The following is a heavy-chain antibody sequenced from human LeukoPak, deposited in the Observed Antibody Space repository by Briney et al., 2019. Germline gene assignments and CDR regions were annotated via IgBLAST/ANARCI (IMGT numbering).Heavy chain of an antibody. CDR3: AGHSIAATGADAFDI. CDR2: IYDSGST. CDR1: GGSISRYY. D-gene: IGHD6-13*01. Sequence: SETLSLTCTVSGGSISRYYWSWIRQPPGKGLEWIGYIYDSGSTKYNPSLKSRVTVSVETSKNQFSLKLSSVTAADTAVYYCAGHSIAATGADAFDIWGQGTTVTVFS. J-gene: IGHJ3*02. V-gene: IGHV4-59*08.